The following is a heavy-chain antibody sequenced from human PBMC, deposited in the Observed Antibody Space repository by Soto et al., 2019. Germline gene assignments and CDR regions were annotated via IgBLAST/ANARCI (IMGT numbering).Heavy chain of an antibody. Sequence: QVQLVESGGGVVQPGRSLRLSCAASGFTFSKFAMHWVRQAPGKGLEWVAVISNDGNKKYYVDSVRGRFTISRDNSNNXXYLQMNSLRLEDTAVYYCAKDISSYSGGYTYYFDCWGQGTLVTVSS. D-gene: IGHD1-26*01. CDR1: GFTFSKFA. CDR2: ISNDGNKK. CDR3: AKDISSYSGGYTYYFDC. J-gene: IGHJ4*02. V-gene: IGHV3-30*18.